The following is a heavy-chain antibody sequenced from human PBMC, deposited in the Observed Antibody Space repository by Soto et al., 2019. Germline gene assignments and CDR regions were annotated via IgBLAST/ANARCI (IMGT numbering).Heavy chain of an antibody. J-gene: IGHJ4*02. CDR3: ARDYTFPDY. D-gene: IGHD3-3*02. CDR2: SSTSNGDT. CDR1: GYNFTSYG. Sequence: QVQLVQSGAEVKKPGASVKVSCKTSGYNFTSYGITWVRQAPGQGLEWMGWSSTSNGDTTYVQKFQGRVTMTTDTSTGTGYMELRSLTSDDTAVYYCARDYTFPDYWGPGTLVTVSS. V-gene: IGHV1-18*01.